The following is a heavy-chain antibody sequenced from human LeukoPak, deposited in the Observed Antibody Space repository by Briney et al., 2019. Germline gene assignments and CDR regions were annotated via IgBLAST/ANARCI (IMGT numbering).Heavy chain of an antibody. CDR3: ARGHSARSGSYYFYFDY. D-gene: IGHD3-10*01. V-gene: IGHV1-2*02. CDR1: GYTFTGYY. J-gene: IGHJ4*02. Sequence: ASVKVSCKASGYTFTGYYMHWVRQAPGQGLEWMGWINPNSGGTNYAQKFQGRVTMTRDTSISTAYMELSRLRSDDTAVYYCARGHSARSGSYYFYFDYWGQGTLVTVSS. CDR2: INPNSGGT.